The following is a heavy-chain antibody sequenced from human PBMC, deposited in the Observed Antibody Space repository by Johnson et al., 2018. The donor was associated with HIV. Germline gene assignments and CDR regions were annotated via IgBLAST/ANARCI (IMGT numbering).Heavy chain of an antibody. Sequence: QVQLVESGGGLVKPGGSLRLSCAASGFTFSDYYMSWIRQAPGKGLEWVSYISSSGSTIYYADSVQGRFTISRDNSKNTLYLQMNSLRAEDTAVYYCARDQFYSSSWYDTFDIWGQGTMVTVSS. CDR3: ARDQFYSSSWYDTFDI. CDR1: GFTFSDYY. V-gene: IGHV3-11*01. D-gene: IGHD6-13*01. J-gene: IGHJ3*02. CDR2: ISSSGSTI.